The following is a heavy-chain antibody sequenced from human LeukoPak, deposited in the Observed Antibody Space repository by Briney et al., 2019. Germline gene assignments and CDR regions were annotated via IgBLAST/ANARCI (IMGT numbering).Heavy chain of an antibody. D-gene: IGHD6-13*01. CDR1: GYSFTSYW. Sequence: GESLKISCKGSGYSFTSYWIGWVRQMPGKGLEWMGIIYPGDSDTRYSPSFQGQVTISADKSISTAYLQWSSLKASDTAMYYCARGPGIAAAGSPVLDYWGQGTLVTVSS. CDR3: ARGPGIAAAGSPVLDY. CDR2: IYPGDSDT. V-gene: IGHV5-51*01. J-gene: IGHJ4*02.